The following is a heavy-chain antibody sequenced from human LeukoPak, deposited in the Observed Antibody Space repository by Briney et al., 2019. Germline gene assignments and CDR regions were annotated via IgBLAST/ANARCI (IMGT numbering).Heavy chain of an antibody. CDR3: ARERLWFGDPRRGWFDP. CDR1: GFTFGTYW. D-gene: IGHD3-10*01. V-gene: IGHV3-74*01. CDR2: INSDGGTT. Sequence: GGSLRLSCGASGFTFGTYWMHWVRHAPGKGLVGVSGINSDGGTTTYADSVKGRFTISRDNAKNSLYLQMNSLRAEDTALYYCARERLWFGDPRRGWFDPWGQGTLVTVSS. J-gene: IGHJ5*02.